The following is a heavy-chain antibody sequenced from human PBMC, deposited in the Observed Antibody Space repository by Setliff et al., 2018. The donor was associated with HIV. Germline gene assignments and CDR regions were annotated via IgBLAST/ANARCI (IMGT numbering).Heavy chain of an antibody. J-gene: IGHJ6*03. CDR1: GYSFTNYD. D-gene: IGHD3-9*01. V-gene: IGHV1-8*03. CDR3: AGGFYDVFYNYYMDV. CDR2: VNHKSGKT. Sequence: ASVKVSCKASGYSFTNYDINWVRQATGQGLEWMGWVNHKSGKTGYAQKFQGRVTITRNTSISTVYMDLDSLRYDDAAVYYCAGGFYDVFYNYYMDVWGKGTTVTVSS.